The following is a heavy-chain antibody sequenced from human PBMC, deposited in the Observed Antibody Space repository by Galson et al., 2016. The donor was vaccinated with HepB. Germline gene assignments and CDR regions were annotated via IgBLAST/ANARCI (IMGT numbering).Heavy chain of an antibody. D-gene: IGHD7-27*01. CDR2: TYYRSMWHF. Sequence: CAISGDSVSNNNAGWYWIRQSPSRGLEWLGRTYYRSMWHFDYAESVISRITINPDTSKNQFSLRLNSVTPEDTAIYYCARSYLLGRGFGSWGQGTLVTVSS. CDR1: GDSVSNNNAG. V-gene: IGHV6-1*01. J-gene: IGHJ4*02. CDR3: ARSYLLGRGFGS.